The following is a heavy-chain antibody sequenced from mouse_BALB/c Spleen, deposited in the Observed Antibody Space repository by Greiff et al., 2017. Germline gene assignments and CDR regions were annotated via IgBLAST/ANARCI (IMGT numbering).Heavy chain of an antibody. Sequence: VQLQESGPSLVKPSQTLSLTCSVTGDSITSGYWNWIRKFPGNKLEYMGYISYSGSTYYNPSLKSRISITRDTSKNQYYLQLNSVTTEDTATYYCARKLRSPYYAMDYWGQGTSVTVSS. CDR1: GDSITSGY. CDR2: ISYSGST. V-gene: IGHV3-8*02. J-gene: IGHJ4*01. CDR3: ARKLRSPYYAMDY. D-gene: IGHD1-1*01.